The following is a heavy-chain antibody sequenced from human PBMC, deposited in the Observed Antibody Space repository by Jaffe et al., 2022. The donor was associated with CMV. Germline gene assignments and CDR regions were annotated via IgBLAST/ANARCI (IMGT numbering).Heavy chain of an antibody. D-gene: IGHD2-8*02. CDR1: GFTLTSYH. CDR2: IKPRDDQI. Sequence: QVQLVQSGAEVKKPGASVKISCKASGFTLTSYHMHWVRQAPGQGLEWMGIIKPRDDQINYAQNFQGRVTMTGDTSTTTVYMEVNSLTSEDTAVYYCARDFHWSTDYWGQGTLVTVSS. V-gene: IGHV1-46*01. J-gene: IGHJ4*02. CDR3: ARDFHWSTDY.